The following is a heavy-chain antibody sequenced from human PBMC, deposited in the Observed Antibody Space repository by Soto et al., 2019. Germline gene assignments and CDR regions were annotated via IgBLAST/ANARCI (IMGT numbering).Heavy chain of an antibody. V-gene: IGHV2-5*02. J-gene: IGHJ4*02. Sequence: QITLKESGPTLVKPTQTLTLTCTLSGFSLSTSGVGVGWIRQPPGNALEWLALIYWDDDKRYSPSLKSRLTITKDTSKNQVVLTMTNMDPVDTATYYCAHRRNTTFGAIFDYWGQGTLVTVSS. CDR3: AHRRNTTFGAIFDY. CDR2: IYWDDDK. CDR1: GFSLSTSGVG. D-gene: IGHD3-3*01.